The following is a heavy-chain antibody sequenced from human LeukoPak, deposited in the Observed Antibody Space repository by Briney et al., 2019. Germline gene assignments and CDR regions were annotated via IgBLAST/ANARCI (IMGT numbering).Heavy chain of an antibody. J-gene: IGHJ5*02. CDR2: IYPGDSDT. CDR1: GYSFTSYW. V-gene: IGHV5-51*01. D-gene: IGHD3-10*01. Sequence: GESLKISCKGSGYSFTSYWIGWVRQMPGKGLEWMGIIYPGDSDTRYSPSFQGQVTISADKSISTAYLQWSSLKASDTAMYYCARHVGSGSYYNWFDPWGQGTLVTVSS. CDR3: ARHVGSGSYYNWFDP.